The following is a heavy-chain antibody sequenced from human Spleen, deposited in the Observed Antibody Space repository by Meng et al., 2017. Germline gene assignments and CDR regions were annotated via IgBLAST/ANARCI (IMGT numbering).Heavy chain of an antibody. D-gene: IGHD3-22*01. Sequence: GESLKISCAASGFTLSNYPMSWVRQAPGKGLEWVCSMSGSGGRTEYADSVKGRFTISRDISKNTLYLEMNSLRGEDTALYYCAKDLLGSYYYMGFDTWGQGTLVTVSS. CDR3: AKDLLGSYYYMGFDT. CDR1: GFTLSNYP. V-gene: IGHV3-23*01. CDR2: MSGSGGRT. J-gene: IGHJ4*02.